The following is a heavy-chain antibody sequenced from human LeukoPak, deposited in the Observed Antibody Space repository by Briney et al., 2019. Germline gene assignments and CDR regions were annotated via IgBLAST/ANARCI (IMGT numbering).Heavy chain of an antibody. Sequence: GGSLRLSCAASGFTFSSYAMSWVRQPPGKGLEWVSVISGSGGITNYADSVKGRFTVSRDSSKNTLYLQMNRLRAEDTAVYYCARVTYGSGTYGAFDYWGQGTLVTVSS. CDR2: ISGSGGIT. CDR3: ARVTYGSGTYGAFDY. V-gene: IGHV3-23*01. CDR1: GFTFSSYA. J-gene: IGHJ4*02. D-gene: IGHD3-10*01.